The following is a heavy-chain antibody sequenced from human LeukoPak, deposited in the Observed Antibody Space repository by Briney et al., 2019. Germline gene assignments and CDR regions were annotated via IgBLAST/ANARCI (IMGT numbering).Heavy chain of an antibody. V-gene: IGHV4-34*01. Sequence: PSETLSLTCAVYGGSFSGYYWSWIRQPPGKGLEWIGEINHSGSTNYNPSLKSRVTISVDTSKNQFSLKLSSVTAADTAVYYCARHRWPAGDDFDYWGQGTLVTVSS. CDR3: ARHRWPAGDDFDY. CDR1: GGSFSGYY. J-gene: IGHJ4*02. D-gene: IGHD5-12*01. CDR2: INHSGST.